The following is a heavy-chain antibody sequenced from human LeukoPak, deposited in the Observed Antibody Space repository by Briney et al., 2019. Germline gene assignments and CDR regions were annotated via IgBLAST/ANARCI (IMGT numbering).Heavy chain of an antibody. CDR1: GYTFTSYY. CDR3: ARGRIFRGGRFAPAAKLGYYYYMDV. CDR2: SNPSGGST. D-gene: IGHD2-2*01. V-gene: IGHV1-46*01. J-gene: IGHJ6*03. Sequence: GSSVKVSCKASGYTFTSYYMHWVRQAPGQGLEWMGISNPSGGSTSYAQKFQGRVTMTRDMSTSTVYMELSSLRSEDTAVYYCARGRIFRGGRFAPAAKLGYYYYMDVWGKGTTVTISS.